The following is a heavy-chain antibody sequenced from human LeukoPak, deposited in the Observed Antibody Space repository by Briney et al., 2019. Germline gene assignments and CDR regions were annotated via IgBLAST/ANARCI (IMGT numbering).Heavy chain of an antibody. V-gene: IGHV1-2*06. CDR1: GYTFTGYY. CDR2: INPNSGGT. CDR3: ARDRGGGDRPSFDY. Sequence: ASVKVSCKASGYTFTGYYMHWVRQAPGQGLEWMGRINPNSGGTNYAQKFQGRVTMTRDTSISTAYMELSRLRSDDTAVYYCARDRGGGDRPSFDYWGQGTLVTVSS. D-gene: IGHD2-21*01. J-gene: IGHJ4*02.